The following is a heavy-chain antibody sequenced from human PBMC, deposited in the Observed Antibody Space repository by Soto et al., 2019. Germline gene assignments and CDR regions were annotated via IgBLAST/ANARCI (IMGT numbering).Heavy chain of an antibody. V-gene: IGHV4-59*01. CDR3: AKDFVYDSSGFLPYFDY. CDR1: GVSISNYY. D-gene: IGHD3-22*01. Sequence: SETLSLTCTVSGVSISNYYWSWIRQPPGRGLEWIGHIFYSGSTNYNPALKSRVTISVDTSKSQFSLKLSSVTAADTAVYYCAKDFVYDSSGFLPYFDYWGQGTLVTVS. J-gene: IGHJ4*02. CDR2: IFYSGST.